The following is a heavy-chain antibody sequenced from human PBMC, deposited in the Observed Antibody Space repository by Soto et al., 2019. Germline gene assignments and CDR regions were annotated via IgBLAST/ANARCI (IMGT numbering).Heavy chain of an antibody. D-gene: IGHD3-22*01. V-gene: IGHV1-18*01. CDR2: ISAYNGNT. CDR1: GYTFTSYG. Sequence: VQLVQSGAEVKKPGASVKVSCKASGYTFTSYGISWVRQAPGQGLAWMGWISAYNGNTNYAQKLQGRVTMTTDSSTSTAYMELRSLRSDDTAVYYCARAMYYYDSSGGRDFDIWGQGTMVTVSS. J-gene: IGHJ3*02. CDR3: ARAMYYYDSSGGRDFDI.